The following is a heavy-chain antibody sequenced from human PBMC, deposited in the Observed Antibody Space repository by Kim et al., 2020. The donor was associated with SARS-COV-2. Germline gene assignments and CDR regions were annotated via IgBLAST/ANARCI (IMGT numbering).Heavy chain of an antibody. Sequence: GGSLRLSCSASGFTFRNYAMSWVRQAPGKRLEWVSVVSTEADNTFYADAVRGRFTISIANPENTLSLQLNSHRLKTTAPSVCSTSGDMADLNDS. J-gene: IGHJ5*01. CDR2: VSTEADNT. CDR1: GFTFRNYA. D-gene: IGHD2-21*01. V-gene: IGHV3-23*01. CDR3: STSGDMADLNDS.